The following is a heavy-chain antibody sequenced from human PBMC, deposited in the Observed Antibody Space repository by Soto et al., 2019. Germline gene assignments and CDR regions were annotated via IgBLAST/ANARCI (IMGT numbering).Heavy chain of an antibody. CDR1: GGSFSGYY. D-gene: IGHD3-10*01. J-gene: IGHJ6*03. CDR3: ARGRGTMVRGVTYYYYYMDV. CDR2: INHSGST. V-gene: IGHV4-34*01. Sequence: QVQLQQWGAGLLKPSETLSLTCAVYGGSFSGYYWSWIRQPPGKGLEWIGEINHSGSTNYNPSLKSRVTISVDTSKNQFSLKLSSVTAADTAVYYCARGRGTMVRGVTYYYYYMDVWGKGTTVTVSS.